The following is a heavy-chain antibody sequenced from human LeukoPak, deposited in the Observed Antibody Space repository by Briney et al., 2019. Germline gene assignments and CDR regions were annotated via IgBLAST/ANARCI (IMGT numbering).Heavy chain of an antibody. CDR3: ARRVDDILTGYYPFDL. D-gene: IGHD3-9*01. J-gene: IGHJ2*01. V-gene: IGHV4-39*01. Sequence: SETLSLTCTVSGGSISSSSYYWGWIRQPPGKGLEWIGSIYYSGSTYYNPSLESRVTISVDTSKNQFSLKLSSVTAADTAVYYCARRVDDILTGYYPFDLWGRGTLVTVSS. CDR2: IYYSGST. CDR1: GGSISSSSYY.